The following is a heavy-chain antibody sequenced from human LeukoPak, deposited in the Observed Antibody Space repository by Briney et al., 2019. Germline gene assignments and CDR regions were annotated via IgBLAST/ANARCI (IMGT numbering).Heavy chain of an antibody. CDR3: AGQPATVVTGDVNFDY. D-gene: IGHD4-23*01. CDR2: IYFSGST. CDR1: GGSISSSSHY. J-gene: IGHJ4*02. V-gene: IGHV4-39*01. Sequence: SETLSLTCTVFGGSISSSSHYWGWIRQPPGEGLEWIGSIYFSGSTYYSPSLKSRVTISVDTSKNQFSLKLSSVTAADTAVYYCAGQPATVVTGDVNFDYWGQGTLVTVSS.